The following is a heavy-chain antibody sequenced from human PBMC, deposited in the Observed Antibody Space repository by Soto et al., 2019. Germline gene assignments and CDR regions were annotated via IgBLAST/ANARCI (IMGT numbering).Heavy chain of an antibody. D-gene: IGHD3-16*01. Sequence: EVQLLDSGGGLVQPGGSLRLSCAASGFTFSNEAMTWVRQGPGKGLECFSGISGSGGRSYYADSVKGRFTISRDNSKSTLYLQMNSLRAEDTAVYYCAKAYFVWSSEQPYYFDYWGQGTLVTVSS. J-gene: IGHJ4*02. CDR2: ISGSGGRS. CDR1: GFTFSNEA. V-gene: IGHV3-23*01. CDR3: AKAYFVWSSEQPYYFDY.